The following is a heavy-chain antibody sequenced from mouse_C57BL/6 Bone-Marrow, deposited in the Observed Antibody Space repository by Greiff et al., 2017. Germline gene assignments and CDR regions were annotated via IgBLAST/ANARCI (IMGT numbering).Heavy chain of an antibody. V-gene: IGHV1-64*01. D-gene: IGHD3-1*01. CDR3: ERGDLRAWFAY. CDR1: GYTFTSYW. J-gene: IGHJ3*01. CDR2: IHPNSGST. Sequence: QVQLQQPGAELVKPGASVKLSCKASGYTFTSYWMHWVKQRPGQGLEWIGIIHPNSGSTNYNEKFKSKATLTVDKSSSTADMQLSSLTSEDSAVYYCERGDLRAWFAYWGQGTLVTVSA.